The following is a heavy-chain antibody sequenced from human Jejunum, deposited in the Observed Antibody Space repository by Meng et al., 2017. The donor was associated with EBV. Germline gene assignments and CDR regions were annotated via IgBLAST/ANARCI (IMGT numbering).Heavy chain of an antibody. CDR2: INHSGST. CDR1: RGSFSGYY. V-gene: IGHV4-34*02. D-gene: IGHD3-16*02. CDR3: ARVAFSYTTRSLDS. J-gene: IGHJ4*02. Sequence: QVQLQQWGAGLLKPSETLSLTCTVYRGSFSGYYWSWIRQHPGKGLEWIGEINHSGSTNYNPSLRSRVTISVETSKNQFSLGLNSVTAADTAVYYCARVAFSYTTRSLDSWGQGTLVTVSS.